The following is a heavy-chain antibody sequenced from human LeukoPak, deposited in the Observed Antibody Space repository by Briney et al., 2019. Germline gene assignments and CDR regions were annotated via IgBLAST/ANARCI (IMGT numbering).Heavy chain of an antibody. J-gene: IGHJ4*02. CDR3: AREDCSSTSCQYDY. Sequence: DSVKGRFTISRDNSKNTLYLQMNSLRAEDTAVYYCAREDCSSTSCQYDYWGQGTLVTVSS. D-gene: IGHD2-2*01. V-gene: IGHV3-30*07.